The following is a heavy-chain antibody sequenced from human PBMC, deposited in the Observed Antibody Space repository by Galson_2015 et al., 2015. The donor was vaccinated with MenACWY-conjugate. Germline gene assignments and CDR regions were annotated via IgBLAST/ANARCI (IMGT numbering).Heavy chain of an antibody. V-gene: IGHV4-4*02. CDR2: IYHSGST. CDR3: ARRGPGSDFWSGYYSFDY. CDR1: GGSISSSNW. Sequence: ETLSLTCAVSGGSISSSNWWSWVRQPPGKGLEWIGEIYHSGSTNYNPSLKSRVSISVDKSKNQFSLTLSSVTAADTAVYYCARRGPGSDFWSGYYSFDYWGQGTLVTVSS. J-gene: IGHJ4*02. D-gene: IGHD3-3*01.